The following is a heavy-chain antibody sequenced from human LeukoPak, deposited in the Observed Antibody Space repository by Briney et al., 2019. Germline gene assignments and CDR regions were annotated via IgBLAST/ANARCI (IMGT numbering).Heavy chain of an antibody. D-gene: IGHD3-3*01. Sequence: ASVKVSCKASGYTFTGYYMHWVRQAPGQGLEWMGWINPNSGGTNYAQKFQGRVTMTRDTSISTAYMELSRLRSDDTAVYYCARTIFWSDYPYFDYWGQGTLVTVSS. CDR2: INPNSGGT. J-gene: IGHJ4*02. CDR3: ARTIFWSDYPYFDY. CDR1: GYTFTGYY. V-gene: IGHV1-2*02.